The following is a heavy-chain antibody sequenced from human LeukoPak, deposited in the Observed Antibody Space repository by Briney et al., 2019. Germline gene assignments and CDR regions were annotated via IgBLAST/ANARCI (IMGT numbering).Heavy chain of an antibody. Sequence: SETLSLTCTVSGGSISSYYWSWIRQPAGKGLEWIGRTYTSGSINYNPSLKSRVTMSVDTSKNQFSLKLSSVTAADTAVYYCVRAKRTMGGGDFDYWGQGTLVTVSS. J-gene: IGHJ4*02. V-gene: IGHV4-4*07. D-gene: IGHD3-10*01. CDR3: VRAKRTMGGGDFDY. CDR2: TYTSGSI. CDR1: GGSISSYY.